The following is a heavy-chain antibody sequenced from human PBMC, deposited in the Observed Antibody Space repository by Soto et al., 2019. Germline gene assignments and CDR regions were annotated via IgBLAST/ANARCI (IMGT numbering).Heavy chain of an antibody. V-gene: IGHV3-48*01. CDR1: GFTFSNYS. J-gene: IGHJ6*03. CDR2: ISSSSSTI. D-gene: IGHD1-20*01. CDR3: SSASVVTGTYYNYYMDV. Sequence: PGGSLRLSCAASGFTFSNYSMNWVRQAPGKGQERVSYISSSSSTIYYADSVKGRFTISRDNVKNLLYLHINSLRAEDTAVYYFSSASVVTGTYYNYYMDVWVKDTTVILSS.